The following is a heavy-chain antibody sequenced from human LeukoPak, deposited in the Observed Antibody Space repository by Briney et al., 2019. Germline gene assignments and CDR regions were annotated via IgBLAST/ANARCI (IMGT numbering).Heavy chain of an antibody. CDR1: GGSISNTNW. Sequence: PARTLSLTCGASGGSISNTNWWTWVHQPPWKGLEWDGEGNLQGNTNYKQSLKSHFAISVDKSENTLSLKLTTLTAEDTAVYYSAREGGPYRTLDYSGQGTLFTVAS. CDR2: GNLQGNT. V-gene: IGHV4-4*02. CDR3: AREGGPYRTLDY. J-gene: IGHJ4*02.